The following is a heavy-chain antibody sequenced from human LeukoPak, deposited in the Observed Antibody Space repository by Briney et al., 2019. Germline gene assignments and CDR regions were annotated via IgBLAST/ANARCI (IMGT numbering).Heavy chain of an antibody. V-gene: IGHV3-33*01. J-gene: IGHJ3*02. CDR3: ARGAYGDYAFDI. CDR1: YG. Sequence: YGXXWVRQAXXKGVEWVAVIWYDGSNKYYADSVKGRFTISRDNSKNTLYLQMTSLGAEDTAVYYCARGAYGDYAFDIWGQGTMVTVSS. CDR2: IWYDGSNK. D-gene: IGHD4-17*01.